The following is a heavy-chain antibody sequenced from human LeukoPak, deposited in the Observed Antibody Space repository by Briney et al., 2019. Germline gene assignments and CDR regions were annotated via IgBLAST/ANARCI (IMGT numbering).Heavy chain of an antibody. CDR3: ARGVSVGSGSYYNYRYGY. CDR1: GGSFSGYY. D-gene: IGHD3-10*01. Sequence: NPSETLSLTCAVYGGSFSGYYWSWIRQSPGKGLEWIGEINHSGSTNYNPSLKSRVAISVDTSKNQFSLKLSSVTAADTAVYYCARGVSVGSGSYYNYRYGYWGQGTLVTVSS. J-gene: IGHJ4*02. V-gene: IGHV4-34*01. CDR2: INHSGST.